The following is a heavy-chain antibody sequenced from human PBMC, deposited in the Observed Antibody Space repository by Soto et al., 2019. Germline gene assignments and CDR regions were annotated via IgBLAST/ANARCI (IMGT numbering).Heavy chain of an antibody. CDR1: GYTLTELS. CDR3: ATGRVSLVAY. V-gene: IGHV1-24*01. Sequence: GASVKVSCKVSGYTLTELSMHWVRQAPGKGLEWMGGFDPEDGETIYAQKFQGRVTMTEETSTDTAYMELSSLRSEDTAVYYCATGRVSLVAYWGQGTLVTVSS. CDR2: FDPEDGET. D-gene: IGHD1-20*01. J-gene: IGHJ4*02.